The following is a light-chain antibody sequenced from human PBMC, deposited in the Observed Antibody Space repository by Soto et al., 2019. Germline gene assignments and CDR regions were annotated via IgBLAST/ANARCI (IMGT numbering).Light chain of an antibody. CDR3: QQRNTWPPIT. CDR2: GAS. J-gene: IGKJ5*01. V-gene: IGKV3D-20*02. Sequence: VLTQSLATLSLSPGESGNLPCRPGQSVSSSYLAWYQQKPRQAPRLLSYGASSRATGIPDSFSGSGAGTDFTLTISSIEPEDYALYYCQQRNTWPPITFGQGTRLEI. CDR1: QSVSSSY.